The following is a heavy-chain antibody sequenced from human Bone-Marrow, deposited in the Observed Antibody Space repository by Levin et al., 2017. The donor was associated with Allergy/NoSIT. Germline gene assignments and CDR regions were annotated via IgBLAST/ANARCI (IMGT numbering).Heavy chain of an antibody. CDR3: ARDTPHTEKYCSSTSCYPMGPAYYYYMDV. CDR1: GFTFSSYS. Sequence: GGSLRLSCAASGFTFSSYSMNWVRQAPGKGLEWVSSISSSSSYIYYADSVKGRFTISRDNAKNSLYLQMNSLRAEDTAVYYCARDTPHTEKYCSSTSCYPMGPAYYYYMDVWGKGTTVTVSS. D-gene: IGHD2-2*01. J-gene: IGHJ6*03. V-gene: IGHV3-21*01. CDR2: ISSSSSYI.